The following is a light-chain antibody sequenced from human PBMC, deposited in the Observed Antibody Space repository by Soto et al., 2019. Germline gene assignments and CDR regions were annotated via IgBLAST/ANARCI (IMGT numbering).Light chain of an antibody. V-gene: IGKV1-5*01. Sequence: DIQMTQSPSTLSASVGDRVTLTCRASQSVSSWLAWYQQRPGQAPKLLIYDASSLASGVPSRFSGSGSGTEFTLTSSSLQPDDFATYYCQQYNNYGTFGQGTKVEIK. CDR1: QSVSSW. CDR3: QQYNNYGT. J-gene: IGKJ1*01. CDR2: DAS.